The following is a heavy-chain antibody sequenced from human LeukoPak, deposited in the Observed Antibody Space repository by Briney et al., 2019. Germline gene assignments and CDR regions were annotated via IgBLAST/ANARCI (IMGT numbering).Heavy chain of an antibody. V-gene: IGHV3-23*01. CDR1: GFTFSSYA. D-gene: IGHD3-22*01. Sequence: PGGSLRLSCAASGFTFSSYAMSWVRQAPGKGLEWVSAISGSGGSTYYADSVKGRFTISRDNSKNTLYLQMNSLRAEDTAVYYCAKDTLPSMIAGWLDYWGQGTLVTVSS. CDR2: ISGSGGST. CDR3: AKDTLPSMIAGWLDY. J-gene: IGHJ4*02.